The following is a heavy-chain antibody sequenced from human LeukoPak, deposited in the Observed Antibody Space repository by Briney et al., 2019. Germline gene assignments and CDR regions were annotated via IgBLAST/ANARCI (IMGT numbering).Heavy chain of an antibody. CDR2: IYYSGST. CDR3: ARHILSGGDFAYYFDY. CDR1: GGSISSSSYY. V-gene: IGHV4-39*01. Sequence: SETLSLTCTVSGGSISSSSYYWGWIRQPPGKGLEWIGSIYYSGSTYYNPSLKSRVTISVDTSKNQFSLKLSSVTAADTAAYYCARHILSGGDFAYYFDYWGQGTLVTVSS. J-gene: IGHJ4*02. D-gene: IGHD2-21*01.